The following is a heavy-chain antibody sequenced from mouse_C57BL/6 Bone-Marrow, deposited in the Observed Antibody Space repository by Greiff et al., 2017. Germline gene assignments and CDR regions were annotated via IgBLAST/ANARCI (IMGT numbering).Heavy chain of an antibody. J-gene: IGHJ1*03. CDR1: GFTFSDYY. D-gene: IGHD1-1*01. CDR2: INYDGSST. CDR3: AREVLYYYGSSYGLGWYCDV. V-gene: IGHV5-16*01. Sequence: EVQLVESEGGLVQPGSSMKLSCTASGFTFSDYYMAWVRQVPEKGLEWVANINYDGSSTYYLESLKSRFIISRDNAKNILYLQMSRLMSEDTATYYCAREVLYYYGSSYGLGWYCDVWGTGTTVTVSS.